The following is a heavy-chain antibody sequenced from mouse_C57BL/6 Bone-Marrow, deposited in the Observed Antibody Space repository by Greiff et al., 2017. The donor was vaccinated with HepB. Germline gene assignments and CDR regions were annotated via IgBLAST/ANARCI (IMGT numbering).Heavy chain of an antibody. CDR3: AKDGPSTTVVAPNCYFDV. CDR1: GFSLTSYG. CDR2: IWRGGST. Sequence: VQLKQSGPGLVQPSQSLSITFTVSGFSLTSYGVHWVRQSPGKGLEWLGVIWRGGSTDYNAAFMSRLSITKDNSKSQNFFKMNSLQADDTAIYYWAKDGPSTTVVAPNCYFDVWGTGTTVTVSS. D-gene: IGHD1-1*01. V-gene: IGHV2-5*01. J-gene: IGHJ1*03.